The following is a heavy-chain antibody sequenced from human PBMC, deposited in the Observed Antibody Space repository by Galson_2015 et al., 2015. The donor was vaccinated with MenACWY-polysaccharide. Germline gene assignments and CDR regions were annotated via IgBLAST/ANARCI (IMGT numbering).Heavy chain of an antibody. V-gene: IGHV3-23*01. CDR1: GFTFTSYA. J-gene: IGHJ5*02. CDR2: IRSSGTNT. D-gene: IGHD3-3*01. CDR3: AKDSTDFWSVAGRFDH. Sequence: LRLSDAASGFTFTSYAMSWARQAPGKGLEWVSAIRSSGTNTYYADSVKGRFTISRDNSKNTLYLQMNSLRAEDTAVYYCAKDSTDFWSVAGRFDHWGQGTLVTVSS.